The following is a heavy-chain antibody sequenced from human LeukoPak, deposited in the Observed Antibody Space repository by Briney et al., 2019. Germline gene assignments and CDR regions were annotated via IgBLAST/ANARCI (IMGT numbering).Heavy chain of an antibody. CDR2: INHSGST. CDR1: GGSVSSGTYY. V-gene: IGHV4-39*07. D-gene: IGHD6-19*01. CDR3: ARRPSKGIAVAGQTGGVDY. Sequence: PSETLSLTCTVSGGSVSSGTYYWSWIRQPPGKGLEWIGEINHSGSTNYNPSLKSRVTISVDTSKNQFSLKLSSVTAADTAVYYCARRPSKGIAVAGQTGGVDYWGQGTLVTVSS. J-gene: IGHJ4*02.